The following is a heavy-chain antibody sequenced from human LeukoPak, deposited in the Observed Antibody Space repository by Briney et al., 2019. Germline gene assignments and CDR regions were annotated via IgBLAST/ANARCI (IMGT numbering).Heavy chain of an antibody. CDR3: ARGPIIQLWLQDYYYYMDV. J-gene: IGHJ6*03. CDR1: GGTFSSYA. V-gene: IGHV1-69*05. D-gene: IGHD5-18*01. Sequence: SVKVSCKASGGTFSSYAISWVRQAPGQGLEWMGGIIPIFCTANYAQKFQGRVTITTDESTSTAYMELSSLRSEDTAVYYCARGPIIQLWLQDYYYYMDVWGKGTTVTVSS. CDR2: IIPIFCTA.